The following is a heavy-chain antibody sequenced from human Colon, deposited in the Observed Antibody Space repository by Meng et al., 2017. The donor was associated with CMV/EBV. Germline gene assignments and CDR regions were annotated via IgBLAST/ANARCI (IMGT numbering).Heavy chain of an antibody. CDR1: GFTFSIYA. Sequence: GGSLRLSCAASGFTFSIYAMNWVRQAPGKGPEWLAYISPSSNSVYYADSVRGRFTVSRDNAKNSLYLQMNSLRADDTAIYYCARAAVGGNEGIDYWGQGTLVTVSS. D-gene: IGHD4-23*01. J-gene: IGHJ4*02. CDR2: ISPSSNSV. CDR3: ARAAVGGNEGIDY. V-gene: IGHV3-48*04.